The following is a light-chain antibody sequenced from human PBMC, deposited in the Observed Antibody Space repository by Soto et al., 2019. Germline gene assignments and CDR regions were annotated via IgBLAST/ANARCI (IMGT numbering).Light chain of an antibody. CDR2: DIS. Sequence: QSALTQPASVSGSPGQTITISCTGTSSDVGGYNYVSWYQQPPGKAPKLLIYDISNRPSGVANRFSGSKTGNTASLTISGPQADDEADYYCGSYTSSSTWVFGGGTKLTVL. J-gene: IGLJ3*02. CDR3: GSYTSSSTWV. CDR1: SSDVGGYNY. V-gene: IGLV2-14*01.